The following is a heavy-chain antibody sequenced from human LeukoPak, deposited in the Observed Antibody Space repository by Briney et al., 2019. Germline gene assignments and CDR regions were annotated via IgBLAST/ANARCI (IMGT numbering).Heavy chain of an antibody. CDR1: GFTFSSYE. D-gene: IGHD1-26*01. J-gene: IGHJ4*02. Sequence: GGSPRLSCAASGFTFSSYEMNWVRQAPEKGLEWVSYISSSGSTIYYADSVKGRFTISRDNAKNSLYLQMNSLRAEDTAVYYCARVVVGSMDYWGQGTLVTVSS. CDR3: ARVVVGSMDY. V-gene: IGHV3-48*03. CDR2: ISSSGSTI.